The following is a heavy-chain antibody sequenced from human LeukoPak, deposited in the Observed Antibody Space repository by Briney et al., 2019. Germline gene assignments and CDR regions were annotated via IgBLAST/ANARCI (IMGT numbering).Heavy chain of an antibody. D-gene: IGHD4/OR15-4a*01. V-gene: IGHV3-7*01. Sequence: GGSLRLSCVASGFTFSSYWMSWVRQAPGKGLEWVASIKQDGSEKYYVDSVKGRVTISRDNAKNSLYLQMNSLRAEDTAVYYCARVFGAGYSDYWGQGTLVTVSS. CDR3: ARVFGAGYSDY. CDR2: IKQDGSEK. CDR1: GFTFSSYW. J-gene: IGHJ4*02.